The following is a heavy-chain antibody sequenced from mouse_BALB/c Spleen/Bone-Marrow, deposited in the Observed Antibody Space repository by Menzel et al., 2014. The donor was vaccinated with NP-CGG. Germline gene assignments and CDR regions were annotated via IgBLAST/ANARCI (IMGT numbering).Heavy chain of an antibody. CDR2: INPYNGGT. V-gene: IGHV1-25*01. J-gene: IGHJ4*01. Sequence: EVKLEESGPELVNPGASMKISCKASGYSFTGYIMNWVKRSHGKNLEWIGLINPYNGGTSYNQKFKGKATLTVDKSSSTAYMELLSLTSEDSAVYYCARGPEYAMDYWGQGTSVTVSS. CDR3: ARGPEYAMDY. CDR1: GYSFTGYI.